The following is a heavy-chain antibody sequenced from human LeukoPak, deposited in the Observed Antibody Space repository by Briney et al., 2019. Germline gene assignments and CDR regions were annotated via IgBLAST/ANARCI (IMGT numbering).Heavy chain of an antibody. CDR1: GGSISSGNYY. D-gene: IGHD2-2*02. CDR2: IYTSGTT. CDR3: ANIRNDY. Sequence: SETLSLTCTVSGGSISSGNYYYSWIRQPAGKGLEWLGRIYTSGTTNYNPSLKSRVTISVDTSKNQFSLKLSSVTAADTAIYYCANIRNDYWGQGTLVTVSS. J-gene: IGHJ4*02. V-gene: IGHV4-61*02.